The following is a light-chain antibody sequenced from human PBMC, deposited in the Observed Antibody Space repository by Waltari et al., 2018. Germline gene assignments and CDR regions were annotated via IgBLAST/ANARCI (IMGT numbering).Light chain of an antibody. V-gene: IGLV2-14*02. CDR2: DVT. CDR3: SSYRSSTTPIPV. Sequence: QSALTQPASVSGSPGQSITISCTGTSSDVGRYDLVSWYQQHPGKAPKLIIYDVTKRPSGVSSRFSASKSGNTASLTISGLQSEDEADYFCSSYRSSTTPIPVFGGGTKLTVL. CDR1: SSDVGRYDL. J-gene: IGLJ2*01.